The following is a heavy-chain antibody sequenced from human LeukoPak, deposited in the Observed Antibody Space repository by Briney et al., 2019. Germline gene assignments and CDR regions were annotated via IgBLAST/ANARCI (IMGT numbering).Heavy chain of an antibody. V-gene: IGHV4-34*01. Sequence: GSLRLSCAASGFTFNIYNMNWVRQPPGKGLEWIGEINHSGSTNYYPSLKSRLTISVDTSKNQFSLKLRSVTAADTAVYYCARHGRNIGHCSGDRCYRRAFDIWGQGTMVTVSS. J-gene: IGHJ3*02. CDR1: GFTFNIYN. CDR2: INHSGST. CDR3: ARHGRNIGHCSGDRCYRRAFDI. D-gene: IGHD2-15*01.